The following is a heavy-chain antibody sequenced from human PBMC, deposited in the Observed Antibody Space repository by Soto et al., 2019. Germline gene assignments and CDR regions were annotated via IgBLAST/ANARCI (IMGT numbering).Heavy chain of an antibody. CDR2: IIPIFGTA. CDR3: ARESLSHDSTFDY. J-gene: IGHJ4*02. D-gene: IGHD3-22*01. V-gene: IGHV1-69*13. CDR1: GCTFSSYA. Sequence: SVKVSCKASGCTFSSYAISWVRQAPGQGLEWMGGIIPIFGTANYAQKFQGRVTITADESTSTAYMELSSLRSEDTAVYYCARESLSHDSTFDYWGQGTLVTVSS.